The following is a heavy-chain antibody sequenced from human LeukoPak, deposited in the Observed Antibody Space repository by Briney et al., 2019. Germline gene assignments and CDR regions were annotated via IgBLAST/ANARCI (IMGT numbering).Heavy chain of an antibody. CDR1: GFTFSSYG. J-gene: IGHJ4*02. CDR3: AKDQGWFGELLSPGY. CDR2: ISYDGSNK. Sequence: PGRSLRLSCAASGFTFSSYGMHWVRQAPGKGLDWVAVISYDGSNKYYADSVKGRFTTSRDNSKNTLYLQMNSLRAEDTAVYYCAKDQGWFGELLSPGYWGQGTLVTVSS. V-gene: IGHV3-30*18. D-gene: IGHD3-10*01.